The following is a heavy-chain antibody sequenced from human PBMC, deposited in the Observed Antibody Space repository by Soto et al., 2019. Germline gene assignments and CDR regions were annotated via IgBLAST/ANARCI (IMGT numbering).Heavy chain of an antibody. CDR1: GDSINNSHW. Sequence: QVQLQESGPGLVQPSGTLSLTCAVSGDSINNSHWWSWVRQTPGKGLEWIGETYHSGTTNYNPSLKTRVTISIDKSTNQFSLKMHSVTAADTAVYYCAREVNSSPARGPNWFDPWGQGTLVTVSS. CDR2: TYHSGTT. V-gene: IGHV4-4*02. J-gene: IGHJ5*02. D-gene: IGHD6-13*01. CDR3: AREVNSSPARGPNWFDP.